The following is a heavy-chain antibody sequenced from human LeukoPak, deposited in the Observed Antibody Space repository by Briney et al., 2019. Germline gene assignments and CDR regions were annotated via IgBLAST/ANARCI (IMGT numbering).Heavy chain of an antibody. J-gene: IGHJ4*02. V-gene: IGHV3-7*01. D-gene: IGHD3-16*01. Sequence: GGSLRLSCAASGFTFSSHWMSWVRQAPGKGLEWVANIWQEGSEKYYVDSVKGRFTVSRDNAKNSLYLQMNSLRVEDTAVYYCARDQNLASWGLDYFDYWGQGTLVTVSS. CDR1: GFTFSSHW. CDR2: IWQEGSEK. CDR3: ARDQNLASWGLDYFDY.